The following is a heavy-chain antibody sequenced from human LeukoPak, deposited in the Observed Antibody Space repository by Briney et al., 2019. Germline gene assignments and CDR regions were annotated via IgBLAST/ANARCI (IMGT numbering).Heavy chain of an antibody. CDR2: ISGSGGST. V-gene: IGHV3-23*01. D-gene: IGHD3-10*01. J-gene: IGHJ4*02. CDR1: GFTFSSYA. CDR3: AKHEGSSGSYCHFHY. Sequence: PGGSLRLSCAASGFTFSSYAMSWVRQAPGKGLGWVSSISGSGGSTYYGDSVKGRFTISRDNSKNTLFLQMNRLRAEDTAVYYCAKHEGSSGSYCHFHYWGQGTLVTVSS.